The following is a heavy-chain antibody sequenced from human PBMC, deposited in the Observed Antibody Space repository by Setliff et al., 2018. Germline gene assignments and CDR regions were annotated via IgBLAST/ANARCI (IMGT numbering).Heavy chain of an antibody. Sequence: SETLSLTCTVSGGSISSTNHYWSWIRQPPGKGLEWIGSIYYSGSTNYNPSLKSRVTISVDTSKNQFSLKLSSVTAADTAVYYCARGPCSGGSCYYQDYWGQGTLVTVSS. CDR1: GGSISSTNHY. CDR3: ARGPCSGGSCYYQDY. J-gene: IGHJ4*02. CDR2: IYYSGST. V-gene: IGHV4-61*01. D-gene: IGHD2-15*01.